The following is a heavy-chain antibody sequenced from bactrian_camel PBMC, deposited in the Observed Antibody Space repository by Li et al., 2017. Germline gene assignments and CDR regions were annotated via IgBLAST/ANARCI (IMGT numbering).Heavy chain of an antibody. D-gene: IGHD7*01. J-gene: IGHJ4*01. CDR2: IFSDGKV. CDR3: AIARDVWWDY. V-gene: IGHV3S10*01. Sequence: VQLVESGGGLVQPGGSLRVSCAASEFTTSINYISWVRQAPGKGLEWVSNIFSDGKVTYADFAKGRFTISRSNDKKTVYLQMNSLKPDDTARYYCAIARDVWWDYWGQGTQVTVS. CDR1: EFTTSINY.